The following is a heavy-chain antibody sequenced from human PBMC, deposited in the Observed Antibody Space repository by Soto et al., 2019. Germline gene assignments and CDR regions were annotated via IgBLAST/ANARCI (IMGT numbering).Heavy chain of an antibody. CDR3: ARDSSGWSGRYNWFDP. Sequence: SETLSLTCAVSSGSISSSNWWSWVRQPPGKGLEWIGEIYHSGSTNYNPSLKSRVTISVDKSKNQFSLKLSSVTAADTAVYYCARDSSGWSGRYNWFDPWGQGTLVTVSS. J-gene: IGHJ5*02. V-gene: IGHV4-4*02. CDR2: IYHSGST. CDR1: SGSISSSNW. D-gene: IGHD6-19*01.